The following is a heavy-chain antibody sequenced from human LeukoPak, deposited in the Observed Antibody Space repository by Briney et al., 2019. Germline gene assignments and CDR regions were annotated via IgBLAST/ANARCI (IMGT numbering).Heavy chain of an antibody. J-gene: IGHJ4*02. CDR3: AKDTSSGFDY. Sequence: GGSLRLSCAASGFPFSSYSMNWVRQAPGKGLEWVSSISSSSSYIYYADSVKGRFTISRDNSKNTLYLQMNSLRAEDTAVYYCAKDTSSGFDYWGQGTLVTVSS. CDR2: ISSSSSYI. D-gene: IGHD6-19*01. CDR1: GFPFSSYS. V-gene: IGHV3-21*01.